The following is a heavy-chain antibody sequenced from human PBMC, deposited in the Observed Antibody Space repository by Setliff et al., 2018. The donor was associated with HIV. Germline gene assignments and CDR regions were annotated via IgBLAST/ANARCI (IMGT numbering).Heavy chain of an antibody. Sequence: SETLSLTCTVSGGSISNYYWSWIRQPPGKGLEWIGSIYYDGDATYNPSLKSRATMSVDFSTEFSLKLRSVSTADTAIYFCARARRYGYFNDYMDVWGKGTTVTVSS. V-gene: IGHV4-59*01. CDR2: IYYDGDA. J-gene: IGHJ6*03. CDR1: GGSISNYY. CDR3: ARARRYGYFNDYMDV. D-gene: IGHD5-18*01.